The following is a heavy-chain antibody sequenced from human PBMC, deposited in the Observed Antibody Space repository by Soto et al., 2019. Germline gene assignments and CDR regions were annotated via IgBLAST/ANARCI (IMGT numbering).Heavy chain of an antibody. V-gene: IGHV1-2*04. Sequence: GASVKVSCKASGYTFTGYYMHWVRQAPGQGLEWMGWINPNSGGTNYAQKFQGWVTMTRDTSISTAYMELSRLRSDDTAVYYCARGRSMRENYYYYGMDVWGQGTTVTVSS. D-gene: IGHD2-8*01. CDR1: GYTFTGYY. CDR3: ARGRSMRENYYYYGMDV. CDR2: INPNSGGT. J-gene: IGHJ6*02.